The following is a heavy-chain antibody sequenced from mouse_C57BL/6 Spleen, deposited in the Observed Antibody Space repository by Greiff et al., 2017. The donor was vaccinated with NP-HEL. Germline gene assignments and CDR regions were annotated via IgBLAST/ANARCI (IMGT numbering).Heavy chain of an antibody. CDR1: GYTFTSYG. CDR2: IYPRSGNT. Sequence: VQLQQSGAELVRPGASVKLSCTASGYTFTSYGISWVKQRPGQGLEWIGEIYPRSGNTYYNEKFKGKATLTADKSSSTAYMELRSLTSEDSAVYFCARRATVVEDYWGQGTTLTVSS. CDR3: ARRATVVEDY. V-gene: IGHV1-81*01. J-gene: IGHJ2*01. D-gene: IGHD1-1*01.